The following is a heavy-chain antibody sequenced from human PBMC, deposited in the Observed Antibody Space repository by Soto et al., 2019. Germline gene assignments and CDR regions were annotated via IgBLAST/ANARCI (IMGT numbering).Heavy chain of an antibody. CDR3: AKLERITMVRGVIITRSPALWYFDY. CDR2: ISGSGGST. D-gene: IGHD3-10*01. Sequence: QPGGSLRLSCAASGFTFSSYAMSWVRQAPGKGLEWVSAISGSGGSTYYADSVKGRFTISRDNSKNTLYLQMNSLRAEDTAVYYCAKLERITMVRGVIITRSPALWYFDYWGQGTLVTVSS. CDR1: GFTFSSYA. V-gene: IGHV3-23*01. J-gene: IGHJ4*02.